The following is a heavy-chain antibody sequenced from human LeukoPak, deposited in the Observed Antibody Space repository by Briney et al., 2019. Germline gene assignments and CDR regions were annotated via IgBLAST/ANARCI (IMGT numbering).Heavy chain of an antibody. J-gene: IGHJ4*02. CDR2: INPSGGST. CDR3: ARWASIIYDSNWYAPLDY. V-gene: IGHV1-46*01. D-gene: IGHD6-13*01. CDR1: GYTFTSYY. Sequence: ASVKVSCKASGYTFTSYYMHWVRQAPGQGLEWMGIINPSGGSTSYAQSFQGRVTITADKSTSTAYMELSSLRSEDTAVYFCARWASIIYDSNWYAPLDYRGQGTLVTVSS.